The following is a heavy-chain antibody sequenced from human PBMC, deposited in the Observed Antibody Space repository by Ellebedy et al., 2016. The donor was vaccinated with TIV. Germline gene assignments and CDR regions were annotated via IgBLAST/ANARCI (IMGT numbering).Heavy chain of an antibody. V-gene: IGHV1-46*02. Sequence: ASVKVSXXASGYTFNNYYMHWVRQAPGQGLEWMGIINPSGDTTSYSQKFRGRVTMTRDTYTSTVYMELNILRSDDTAMYYCARQRTSWPPGAFDVWGQGTVVTVSS. D-gene: IGHD1-7*01. CDR2: INPSGDTT. J-gene: IGHJ3*01. CDR1: GYTFNNYY. CDR3: ARQRTSWPPGAFDV.